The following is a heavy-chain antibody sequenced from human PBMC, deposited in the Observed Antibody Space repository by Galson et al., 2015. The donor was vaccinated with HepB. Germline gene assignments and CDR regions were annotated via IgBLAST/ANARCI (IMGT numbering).Heavy chain of an antibody. V-gene: IGHV4-34*01. D-gene: IGHD2-15*01. Sequence: ETLSLTCSVTGGSINNYYWSWIRQPAGKGLEWIGEINHSGSTNYNPSLKSRVTISVDTSKNQFSLKLSSVTAADAAVYYCARGLYPNIGVVVAATHFDYWGQGTLVTVSS. CDR2: INHSGST. CDR1: GGSINNYY. J-gene: IGHJ4*02. CDR3: ARGLYPNIGVVVAATHFDY.